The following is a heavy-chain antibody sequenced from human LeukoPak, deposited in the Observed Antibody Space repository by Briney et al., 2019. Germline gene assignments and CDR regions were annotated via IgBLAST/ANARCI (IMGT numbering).Heavy chain of an antibody. CDR3: ARGFKRFLAWLLPGPNWFDP. V-gene: IGHV4-34*01. D-gene: IGHD3-3*01. J-gene: IGHJ5*02. Sequence: SETPSLTCAVYGGSFSVSYWSWIRPTPGKGLEWSWATKHSGSTNYNPSLKSRVTISLDTSKNKIPRNLNSVASADTAVYYSARGFKRFLAWLLPGPNWFDPWGQGTLVTVSS. CDR2: TKHSGST. CDR1: GGSFSVSY.